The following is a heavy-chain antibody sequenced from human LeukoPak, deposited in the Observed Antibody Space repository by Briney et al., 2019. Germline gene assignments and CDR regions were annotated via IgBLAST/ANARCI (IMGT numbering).Heavy chain of an antibody. D-gene: IGHD3-3*01. CDR3: ARGLSYYDFWSGSNWFDP. J-gene: IGHJ5*02. CDR2: MNPNSGNT. CDR1: GGTFSSYA. Sequence: ASVKVSCKASGGTFSSYAISWVRQAPGQGLEWMGWMNPNSGNTGYAQKFQGRVTMTRNTSISTAYMELSSLRSEDTAVYYCARGLSYYDFWSGSNWFDPWGQGTLVTVSS. V-gene: IGHV1-8*02.